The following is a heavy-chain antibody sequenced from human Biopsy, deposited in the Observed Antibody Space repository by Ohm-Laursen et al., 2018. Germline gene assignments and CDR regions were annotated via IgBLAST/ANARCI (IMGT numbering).Heavy chain of an antibody. CDR1: GFTFENYA. CDR2: ISWNSGSV. D-gene: IGHD6-19*01. J-gene: IGHJ4*02. Sequence: SLRLSCSASGFTFENYAMNWVRQAPGKGLEWVSGISWNSGSVVYADSVKGRFTISRDNAKNSLYLQMHSLRAEDTAFYYCAKASGYSSGWPIDYWGQGNLDTVSS. V-gene: IGHV3-9*01. CDR3: AKASGYSSGWPIDY.